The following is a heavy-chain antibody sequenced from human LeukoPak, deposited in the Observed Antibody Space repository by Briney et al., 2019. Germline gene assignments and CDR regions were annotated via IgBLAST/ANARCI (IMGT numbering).Heavy chain of an antibody. V-gene: IGHV4-30-4*01. CDR1: GGSISGGDYY. CDR2: IYYSGST. J-gene: IGHJ4*02. D-gene: IGHD6-19*01. CDR3: ARGYSSGWYGGCIDY. Sequence: SQTLSLTCTVSGGSISGGDYYWSWIRQPPGKGLEWIGYIYYSGSTYYNPSLKSRLIISVDTSKNQFSLKLSSVTAADTAVYYCARGYSSGWYGGCIDYWGQGALVTVSS.